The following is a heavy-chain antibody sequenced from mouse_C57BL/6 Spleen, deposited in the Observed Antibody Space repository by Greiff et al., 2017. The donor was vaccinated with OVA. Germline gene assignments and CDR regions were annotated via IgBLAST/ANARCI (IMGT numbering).Heavy chain of an antibody. CDR2: IDPSDSYT. V-gene: IGHV1-69*01. CDR3: ARSGSSGYDY. Sequence: QVQLQQPGAELVMPGASVKLSCKASGYTFTSYWMHWVKQRPGQGLEWIGEIDPSDSYTNYNQKFKGQFTLSVDKSSSTAYMQLSSLTSEDSAVYYCARSGSSGYDYWGQGTTLTVSS. CDR1: GYTFTSYW. D-gene: IGHD3-2*02. J-gene: IGHJ2*01.